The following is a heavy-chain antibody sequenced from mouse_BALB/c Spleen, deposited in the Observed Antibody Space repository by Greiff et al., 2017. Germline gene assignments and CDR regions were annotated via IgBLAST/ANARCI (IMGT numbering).Heavy chain of an antibody. D-gene: IGHD2-4*01. Sequence: QVQLQQSGPELVRPGVSVKISCKGSGYTFTDYAMHWVKQSHAKSLEWIGDISTYYGNTNYNQKFKGKATMTVDKSSSTAYMELARLTSEESAIYYCAREGDDDDVRFAYWGQGTLVTVSA. CDR2: ISTYYGNT. J-gene: IGHJ3*01. V-gene: IGHV1-67*01. CDR3: AREGDDDDVRFAY. CDR1: GYTFTDYA.